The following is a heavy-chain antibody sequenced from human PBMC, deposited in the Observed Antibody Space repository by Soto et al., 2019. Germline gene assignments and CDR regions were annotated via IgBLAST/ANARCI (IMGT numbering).Heavy chain of an antibody. J-gene: IGHJ6*02. CDR2: IYPGDSDT. D-gene: IGHD1-1*01. Sequence: GESLKISCKGSGYSFTSYWIGWVRQMPGKGLEWMGIIYPGDSDTRYSPSFQGQVTISADKSISTAYLQWSSLKASDTAMYYCARNRLELATYYYYGMDVWGQGTTVTVSS. V-gene: IGHV5-51*01. CDR3: ARNRLELATYYYYGMDV. CDR1: GYSFTSYW.